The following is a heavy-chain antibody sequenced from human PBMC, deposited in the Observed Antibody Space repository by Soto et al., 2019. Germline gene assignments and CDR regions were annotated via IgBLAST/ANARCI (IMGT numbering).Heavy chain of an antibody. V-gene: IGHV4-34*01. CDR2: INHSGST. J-gene: IGHJ4*02. CDR1: GGSFSGYY. D-gene: IGHD6-13*01. CDR3: ARGENSSSF. Sequence: PSETLSLTCAVYGGSFSGYYWSWIRQPPGKGLEWIGEINHSGSTNYNPSLKSRVTISVDTSKNQFSLKLSSVTAADTAVYYCARGENSSSFWGQGTLVTVSS.